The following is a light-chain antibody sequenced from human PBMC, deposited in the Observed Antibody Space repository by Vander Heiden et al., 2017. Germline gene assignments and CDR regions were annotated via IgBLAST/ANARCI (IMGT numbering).Light chain of an antibody. CDR3: AAWDDSLNGWV. V-gene: IGLV1-44*01. CDR1: SSNIGSNT. CDR2: SNN. J-gene: IGLJ3*02. Sequence: QPVLTQPPSASGTPGQRVTISCSGSSSNIGSNTVNWYQQLPGTAPKLLNYSNNQRPSGVPERFSGSKSGTSASLAISGLQAEDEADYYCAAWDDSLNGWVFGGGTKLTVL.